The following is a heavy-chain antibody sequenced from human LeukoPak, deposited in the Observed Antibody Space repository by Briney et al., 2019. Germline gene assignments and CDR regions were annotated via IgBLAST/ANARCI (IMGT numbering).Heavy chain of an antibody. CDR2: INHSGST. CDR3: ARGRPILLWFREFRYYFDY. Sequence: SETLSLTCAVYGGSFSGYYWSWIRQPPGKGLEWIGEINHSGSTNYNPSLKSRVTISVDTSKNRFSLKLSSVTAADTAVYYCARGRPILLWFREFRYYFDYWGQGTLVTVSS. V-gene: IGHV4-34*01. CDR1: GGSFSGYY. D-gene: IGHD3-10*01. J-gene: IGHJ4*02.